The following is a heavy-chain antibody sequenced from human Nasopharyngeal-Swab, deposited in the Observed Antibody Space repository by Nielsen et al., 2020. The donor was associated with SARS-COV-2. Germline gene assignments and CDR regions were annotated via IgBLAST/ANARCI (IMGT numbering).Heavy chain of an antibody. Sequence: GGSLRPSCTASGFTFGDYAMSWVRQAPGKGLEWVGFIRGKAYDGTTEYAASVKGRSTISRDDSKSIAYLQMNSLKTEDTAVYYCTSVSGSYYWRYFDLWGRGTLVTVSS. CDR2: IRGKAYDGTT. J-gene: IGHJ2*01. V-gene: IGHV3-49*04. CDR3: TSVSGSYYWRYFDL. CDR1: GFTFGDYA. D-gene: IGHD1-26*01.